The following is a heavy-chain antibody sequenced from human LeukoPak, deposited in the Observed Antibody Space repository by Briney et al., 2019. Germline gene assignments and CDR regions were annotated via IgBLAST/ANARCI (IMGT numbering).Heavy chain of an antibody. CDR1: GFTFSSYS. V-gene: IGHV3-21*01. D-gene: IGHD6-6*01. Sequence: GGSLRLSCAASGFTFSSYSMNWVRQAPGKGLEWVSSISSSSSYIYYADSVKGRFTISRDNAKNSLYLQMNSLRAEDTAVYYCARGWQLVGVDYWGQGTLVTVSS. CDR2: ISSSSSYI. CDR3: ARGWQLVGVDY. J-gene: IGHJ4*02.